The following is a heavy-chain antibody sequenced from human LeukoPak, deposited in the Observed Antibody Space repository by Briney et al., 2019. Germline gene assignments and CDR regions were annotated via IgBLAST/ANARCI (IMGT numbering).Heavy chain of an antibody. CDR2: IYSGGST. Sequence: GGSLRLSCAASGFTFSSYWRHWVRQAPGKGLEWVSVIYSGGSTYYADSVKGRFTISRDNSKNTLYLQMNSLRAEDTAVYYCAEGTTVTDAYYYYGMDVWGQGTTVTVSS. D-gene: IGHD4-17*01. CDR3: AEGTTVTDAYYYYGMDV. J-gene: IGHJ6*02. V-gene: IGHV3-66*01. CDR1: GFTFSSYW.